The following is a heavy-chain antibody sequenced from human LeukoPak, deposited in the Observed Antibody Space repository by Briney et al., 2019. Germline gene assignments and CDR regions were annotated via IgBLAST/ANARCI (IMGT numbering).Heavy chain of an antibody. D-gene: IGHD6-13*01. CDR1: GYTLTELS. Sequence: ASVKVSCKVSGYTLTELSMHWVRQAPGKGLEWMGGFDPEDGETIYAQRFQGRVTMTEDTSTDTAYMELSSLRSEDTAVYYCATDDSPGGYLDYYYGMDVWGQGTTVTVSS. V-gene: IGHV1-24*01. CDR2: FDPEDGET. J-gene: IGHJ6*02. CDR3: ATDDSPGGYLDYYYGMDV.